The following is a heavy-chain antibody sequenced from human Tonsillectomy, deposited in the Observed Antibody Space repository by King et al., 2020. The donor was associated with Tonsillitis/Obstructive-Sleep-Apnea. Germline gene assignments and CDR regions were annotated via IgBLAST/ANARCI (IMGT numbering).Heavy chain of an antibody. CDR1: GFTFDDYA. Sequence: VQLVESGGGLVQPGRSLRLSCAASGFTFDDYAMHWVRQTPGKGLEWVSSISWNAGSIAYADSVRGRFTLSRDNAKNSLYLQMNSLRAEDTALYYCAKDINPLATVTTPTGYYYFYMDVWGKGTTVTVSS. J-gene: IGHJ6*03. CDR3: AKDINPLATVTTPTGYYYFYMDV. D-gene: IGHD4-17*01. V-gene: IGHV3-9*01. CDR2: ISWNAGSI.